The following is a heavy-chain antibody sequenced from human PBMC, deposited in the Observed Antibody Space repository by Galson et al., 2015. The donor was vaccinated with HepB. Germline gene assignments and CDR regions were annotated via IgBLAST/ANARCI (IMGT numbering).Heavy chain of an antibody. V-gene: IGHV3-30*04. CDR2: ISYDGSNK. CDR1: GFTFSSYA. D-gene: IGHD6-19*01. J-gene: IGHJ1*01. Sequence: SLRLSCAASGFTFSSYAMHWVRQAPGKGLEWVAVISYDGSNKYYADSVKGRFTISRDNSKNTLYLQMNSLRAEDTAVYYCAGSLYSSGWYSYFQHWGQGTLVTVSS. CDR3: AGSLYSSGWYSYFQH.